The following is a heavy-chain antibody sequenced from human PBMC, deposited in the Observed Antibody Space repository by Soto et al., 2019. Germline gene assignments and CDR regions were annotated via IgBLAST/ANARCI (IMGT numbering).Heavy chain of an antibody. CDR3: ARPYSSSSIYYYYYMDV. CDR2: IYYSGST. CDR1: GGSISSCSYS. D-gene: IGHD6-6*01. V-gene: IGHV4-39*01. J-gene: IGHJ6*03. Sequence: SETLSLTCTVSGGSISSCSYSWGWIRQHPGKGLEWIGSIYYSGSTYYNPSLKSRVTISVDTSKNQFSLKLSSVTAADTAVYYCARPYSSSSIYYYYYMDVWGKGTTVTVSS.